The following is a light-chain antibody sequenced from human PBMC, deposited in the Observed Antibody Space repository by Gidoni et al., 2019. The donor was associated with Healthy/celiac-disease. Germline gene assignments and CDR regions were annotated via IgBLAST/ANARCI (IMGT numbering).Light chain of an antibody. CDR2: KAS. CDR3: QQYNSYSGT. Sequence: DIQITQSPSTLSASVGDRVTITCLASQSISSWLAWYQQKPGKAPKLLIYKASSLESGVPSRFSGSGSGTEFTLTISSLQPDDFATYYCQQYNSYSGTFGQGTKVEIK. CDR1: QSISSW. J-gene: IGKJ1*01. V-gene: IGKV1-5*03.